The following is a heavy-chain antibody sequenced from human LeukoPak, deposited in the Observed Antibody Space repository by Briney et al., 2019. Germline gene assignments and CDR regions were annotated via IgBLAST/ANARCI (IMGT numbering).Heavy chain of an antibody. CDR1: GFIFSSAW. J-gene: IGHJ4*02. V-gene: IGHV3-15*01. CDR3: ARGLCTSTSCYQGPFDF. Sequence: PGGSLRLSCEASGFIFSSAWMTWVRQAPGKGLEWVGHIKNKTNGGTTDYAAPVKGRFSISRDDSKKTLYLQMNRLRTEDTAGYYCARGLCTSTSCYQGPFDFWGQGMLVTVSS. CDR2: IKNKTNGGTT. D-gene: IGHD2-2*01.